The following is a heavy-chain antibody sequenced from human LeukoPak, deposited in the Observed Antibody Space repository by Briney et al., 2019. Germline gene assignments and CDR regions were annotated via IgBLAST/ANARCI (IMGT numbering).Heavy chain of an antibody. CDR1: GGSVSSSNYY. V-gene: IGHV4-30-2*01. Sequence: PSETLSLTCTVSGGSVSSSNYYWRWIRQPPGKGLEWIGYIYHSGSTYYNPSLKSRVTISVDRSKNQFSLKLSSVTAADTAVYYCARGDYGMLYYGMDVWGQGTTVTVSS. J-gene: IGHJ6*02. CDR2: IYHSGST. CDR3: ARGDYGMLYYGMDV. D-gene: IGHD4-17*01.